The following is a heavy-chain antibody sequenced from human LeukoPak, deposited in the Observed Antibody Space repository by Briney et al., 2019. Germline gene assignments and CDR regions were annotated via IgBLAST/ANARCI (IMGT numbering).Heavy chain of an antibody. CDR3: ARESIAAAGP. CDR2: ISAYNGNT. Sequence: ASVKVSCKASGYSSTNYGISWVRQAPGQGLEWMGWISAYNGNTNYVQKLQGRVTMTTDTSTSTAYMELRSLRSDDTAVYYCARESIAAAGPWGQGTLVTVSS. CDR1: GYSSTNYG. V-gene: IGHV1-18*01. D-gene: IGHD6-13*01. J-gene: IGHJ5*02.